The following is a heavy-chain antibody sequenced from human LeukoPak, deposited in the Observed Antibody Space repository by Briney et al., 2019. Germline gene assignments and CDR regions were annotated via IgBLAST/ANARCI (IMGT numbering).Heavy chain of an antibody. CDR3: ARDGGDYAPGYFDY. CDR1: GFTFSSYS. Sequence: GGSLRLSCAASGFTFSSYSMNWVRQAPGKGLEWASYISSSSSTIYYADSVKGRFTISRDNAKNSLYLQKNSLRAEDTAVYYCARDGGDYAPGYFDYWGQGTLVTVSS. D-gene: IGHD4-17*01. J-gene: IGHJ4*02. CDR2: ISSSSSTI. V-gene: IGHV3-48*01.